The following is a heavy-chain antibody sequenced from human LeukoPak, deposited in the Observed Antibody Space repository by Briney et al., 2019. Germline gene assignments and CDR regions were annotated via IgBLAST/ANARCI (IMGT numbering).Heavy chain of an antibody. V-gene: IGHV3-48*01. CDR1: GFTFSTYG. J-gene: IGHJ4*02. CDR2: ISTSPSTI. Sequence: QPGGSLRLSCAASGFTFSTYGMNWVRQAPGKGLEWVSYISTSPSTIYYADSVKGRFTISRDNAKKSMYPQMNSLRAEDTAVYYCARAEGIDYWGQGTLVTVSS. CDR3: ARAEGIDY.